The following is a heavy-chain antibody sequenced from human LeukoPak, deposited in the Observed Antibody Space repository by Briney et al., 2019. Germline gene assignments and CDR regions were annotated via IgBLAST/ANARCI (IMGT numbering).Heavy chain of an antibody. CDR1: GFTFSSYA. CDR3: AKVTVGSSGWYLGY. V-gene: IGHV3-23*01. D-gene: IGHD6-19*01. Sequence: PGGSLRLSCAASGFTFSSYAMTWVRQAPGKGLEWVSRISGSGEYTYYADSVEGRFTISRDNSKNTLYLQMNSLRAEDTAVHYCAKVTVGSSGWYLGYWGQGTLVTVSS. CDR2: ISGSGEYT. J-gene: IGHJ4*02.